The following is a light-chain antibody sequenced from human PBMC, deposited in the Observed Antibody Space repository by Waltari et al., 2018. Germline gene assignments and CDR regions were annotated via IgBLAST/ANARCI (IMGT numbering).Light chain of an antibody. J-gene: IGKJ4*01. CDR2: DAS. CDR3: QQANRFPLT. V-gene: IGKV1-12*01. CDR1: QGINSC. Sequence: DIQMTQSPSSVSVSVGDNVTITCRASQGINSCLAWYQQKPGKAPKLLIYDASSLQTGVPSRFSGSESGTDFTLTISSLQPEDFATYYCQQANRFPLTFGGGTKVELK.